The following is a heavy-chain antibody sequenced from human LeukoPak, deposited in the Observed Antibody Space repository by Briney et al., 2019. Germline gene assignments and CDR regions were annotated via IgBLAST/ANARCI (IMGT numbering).Heavy chain of an antibody. CDR1: GFTFSGYA. J-gene: IGHJ5*02. Sequence: PGGSLRLSCAASGFTFSGYAMSWVRQAPGKGLEWVSAISGSGGSTYYTDSVKGRFTISRDNSKNTVYLQINSLRAEDTAVYYCAKERGERLLWFGESSYNWFDPWGQGTLVTVSS. CDR2: ISGSGGST. D-gene: IGHD3-10*01. CDR3: AKERGERLLWFGESSYNWFDP. V-gene: IGHV3-23*01.